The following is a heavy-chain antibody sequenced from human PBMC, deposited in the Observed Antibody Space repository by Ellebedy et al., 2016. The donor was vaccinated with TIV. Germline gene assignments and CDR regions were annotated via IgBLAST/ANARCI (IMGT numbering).Heavy chain of an antibody. J-gene: IGHJ3*02. Sequence: ASVKVSCXASGYTFTSYYMHWVRQAPGQGLEWMGIINPSGGSTSYAQKFQGRVTMTTDTSTSTAYMELRSLRSDDTAVYYCARVGGYSYGHPEPTPYDAFDIWGQGTMVTVSS. V-gene: IGHV1-46*01. D-gene: IGHD5-18*01. CDR2: INPSGGST. CDR1: GYTFTSYY. CDR3: ARVGGYSYGHPEPTPYDAFDI.